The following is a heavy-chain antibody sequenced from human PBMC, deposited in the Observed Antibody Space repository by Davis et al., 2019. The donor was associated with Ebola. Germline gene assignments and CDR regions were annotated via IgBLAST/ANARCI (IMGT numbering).Heavy chain of an antibody. D-gene: IGHD2-8*01. CDR2: MYYSGNT. CDR1: GGSISSSTYY. J-gene: IGHJ4*02. Sequence: SETLSLTCTVSGGSISSSTYYWGWIRQPPGKGLEWIGSMYYSGNTYYNPSLKSRVTISVDTSTNQFSLKLTSVTAADTAVYYCASNGVDYWGQGTLVTVSS. V-gene: IGHV4-39*01. CDR3: ASNGVDY.